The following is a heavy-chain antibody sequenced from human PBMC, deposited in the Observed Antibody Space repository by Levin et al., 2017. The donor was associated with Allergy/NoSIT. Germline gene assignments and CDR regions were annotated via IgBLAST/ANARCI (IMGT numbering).Heavy chain of an antibody. Sequence: PGGSLRLSCAASGFTFSDYGMHWVRQAPGKGLEWVTLMSSHGSDEYYADSVKGRFTIFRDNSKNTLYLQMTSLRADDTAVYYCARVFDTYYMDVWGKGTTVTVSS. V-gene: IGHV3-33*01. CDR1: GFTFSDYG. CDR2: MSSHGSDE. J-gene: IGHJ6*03. CDR3: ARVFDTYYMDV.